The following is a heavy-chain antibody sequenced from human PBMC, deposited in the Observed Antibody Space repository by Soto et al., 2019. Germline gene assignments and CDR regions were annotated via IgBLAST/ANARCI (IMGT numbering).Heavy chain of an antibody. J-gene: IGHJ4*02. CDR3: ARDRGWSLFDY. D-gene: IGHD6-19*01. V-gene: IGHV3-74*01. Sequence: PGGSLRLSCAASGFTVSSNYMSWVRQAPGKGLEWVSVIYSDGSDTSYADSVKGRFTISRDNAKNTLYLQMNSLRAEDTAVYYCARDRGWSLFDYWGQGTLVTVSS. CDR2: IYSDGSDT. CDR1: GFTVSSNY.